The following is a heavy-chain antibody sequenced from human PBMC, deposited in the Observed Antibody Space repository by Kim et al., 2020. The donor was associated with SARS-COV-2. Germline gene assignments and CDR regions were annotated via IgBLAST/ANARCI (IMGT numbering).Heavy chain of an antibody. Sequence: ASVKVSCKASGYSFTKYSINWVRQAPVEGRVWLGWLDPGRGQPTYAPGFTGRYVFSLDTSVSTAYLQISSLKAEDSAMYYCVRGPQYYGWGQGTLITVSA. D-gene: IGHD3-10*01. CDR1: GYSFTKYS. CDR2: LDPGRGQP. J-gene: IGHJ4*02. CDR3: VRGPQYYG. V-gene: IGHV7-4-1*02.